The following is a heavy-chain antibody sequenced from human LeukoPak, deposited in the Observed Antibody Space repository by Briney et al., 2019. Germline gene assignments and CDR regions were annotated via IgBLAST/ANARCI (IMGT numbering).Heavy chain of an antibody. CDR2: IYYSGRT. CDR3: ARRRSGLNWFDP. CDR1: GGSISSALYY. D-gene: IGHD3-10*01. V-gene: IGHV4-39*01. Sequence: PSETLSLTCTVSGGSISSALYYWGWIRQLPGKGLEWIASIYYSGRTYYNPSLKSRVTISVDTSKNQFSLTLSSVTAADTAVYYCARRRSGLNWFDPWGQGTLVTVSS. J-gene: IGHJ5*02.